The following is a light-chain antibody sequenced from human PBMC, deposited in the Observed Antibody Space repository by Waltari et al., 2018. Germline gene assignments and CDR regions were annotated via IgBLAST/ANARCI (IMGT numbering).Light chain of an antibody. CDR1: QSVGYY. J-gene: IGKJ4*01. V-gene: IGKV3-11*01. CDR2: DAS. CDR3: LQRSNRPLT. Sequence: EIVLTQSPDTLSLSPGERATLSCRASQSVGYYLAWYQHKPGQAPRLLIHDASVRATGIPARFSGSGSVTDFTLTISRLEAEDFAVYFCLQRSNRPLTFGGGTKVEIK.